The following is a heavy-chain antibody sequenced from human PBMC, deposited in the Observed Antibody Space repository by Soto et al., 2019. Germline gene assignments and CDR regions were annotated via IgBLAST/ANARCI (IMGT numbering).Heavy chain of an antibody. V-gene: IGHV1-69*13. CDR1: GGTFSSYA. J-gene: IGHJ4*02. Sequence: SVKVSCKASGGTFSSYAISWVRQAPGQGLEWMGGTIPIFGTANYAQKFQGRVTITADESTSTAYMELSSLRSEDTAVYYCARDGLGYGGNSNYFDYWGQGTLVTVSS. D-gene: IGHD4-17*01. CDR3: ARDGLGYGGNSNYFDY. CDR2: TIPIFGTA.